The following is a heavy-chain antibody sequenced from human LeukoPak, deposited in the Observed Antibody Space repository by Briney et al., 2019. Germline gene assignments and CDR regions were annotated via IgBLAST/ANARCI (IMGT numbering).Heavy chain of an antibody. Sequence: GSLRLSCAASGFTFSSYWMSWVRQAPGKGLEWVANIKQDGSEKYYVDSVKGRFTISRDNAKNSLYLQMNSLRAEDTAVYYCARGSTYYDFWSGYYSNWGQGTLVTVSS. V-gene: IGHV3-7*01. D-gene: IGHD3-3*01. CDR1: GFTFSSYW. CDR2: IKQDGSEK. J-gene: IGHJ4*02. CDR3: ARGSTYYDFWSGYYSN.